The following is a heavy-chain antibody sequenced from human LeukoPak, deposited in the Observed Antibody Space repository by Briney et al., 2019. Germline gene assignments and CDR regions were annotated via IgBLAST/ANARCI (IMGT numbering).Heavy chain of an antibody. CDR2: ISYDGSNK. J-gene: IGHJ3*02. D-gene: IGHD3-22*01. CDR1: GFTFSSYA. CDR3: ARDGDSSGRDAFDI. Sequence: GGSLRLSCAASGFTFSSYAMHWVRQAPGKGLEWVAVISYDGSNKYYADSVKGRFTISRDNSKNTLYLQMNSLRAEDTAVYYCARDGDSSGRDAFDIWGQGTMVTVSS. V-gene: IGHV3-30*04.